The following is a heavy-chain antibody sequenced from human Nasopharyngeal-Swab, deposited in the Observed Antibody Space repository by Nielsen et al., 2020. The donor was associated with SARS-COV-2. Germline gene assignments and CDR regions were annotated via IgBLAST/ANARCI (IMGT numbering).Heavy chain of an antibody. J-gene: IGHJ4*02. CDR2: INDPGSST. CDR1: GFTFSGYW. D-gene: IGHD5-18*01. V-gene: IGHV3-74*01. CDR3: ARVTAYFDY. Sequence: GESLKISCAASGFTFSGYWMHWVRQAPGKGLVWVSSINDPGSSTNYADSVKGRFTISRDNAENSLYLQMNSLRAEDTAVYYCARVTAYFDYWGQGILVTVSS.